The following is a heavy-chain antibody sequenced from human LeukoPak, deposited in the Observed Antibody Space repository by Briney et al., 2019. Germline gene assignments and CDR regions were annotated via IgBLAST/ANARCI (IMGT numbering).Heavy chain of an antibody. Sequence: GGSLRLSCAASGFTFSSYWMSWVRQAPGKGLEWVANIKLDGSEKYYVDSVKGRFTISRDSAKNSLYLQMNSLRAEDTAVYYCARVSAAHYYFDSWGQGTLVTVYS. D-gene: IGHD2-2*01. CDR2: IKLDGSEK. J-gene: IGHJ4*02. V-gene: IGHV3-7*01. CDR3: ARVSAAHYYFDS. CDR1: GFTFSSYW.